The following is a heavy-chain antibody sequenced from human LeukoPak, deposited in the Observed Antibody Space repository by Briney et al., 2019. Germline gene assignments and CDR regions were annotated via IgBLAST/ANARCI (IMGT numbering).Heavy chain of an antibody. CDR2: IYYSWDT. CDR3: ATTSYYYDSPDY. V-gene: IGHV4-39*01. Sequence: PSETLSLTCTVSGGSISSTSYYWGWIRQPPGKGLEWIGSIYYSWDTYYNPSLKSRVTISVDTSKNQFSLKLSSVTAAGTAVYYCATTSYYYDSPDYWGQGTLVTVSS. J-gene: IGHJ4*02. CDR1: GGSISSTSYY. D-gene: IGHD3-22*01.